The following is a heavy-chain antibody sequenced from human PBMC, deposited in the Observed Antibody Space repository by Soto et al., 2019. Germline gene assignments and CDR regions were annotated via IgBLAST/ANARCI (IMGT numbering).Heavy chain of an antibody. CDR1: GFTFSSYA. V-gene: IGHV3-23*01. D-gene: IGHD2-2*01. CDR2: ISGSGGST. Sequence: PGGSLRLSCAASGFTFSSYAMSWVRQAPGKGLEWVSVISGSGGSTYYADSVKGRSTISRDNSKNTLYLQMNSLRAEDTAVYYCAKVITPSISPGFDYWGQGTLVTVSS. CDR3: AKVITPSISPGFDY. J-gene: IGHJ4*02.